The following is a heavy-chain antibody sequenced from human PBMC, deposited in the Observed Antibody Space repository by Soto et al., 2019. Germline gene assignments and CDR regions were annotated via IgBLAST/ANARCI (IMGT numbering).Heavy chain of an antibody. V-gene: IGHV3-48*02. J-gene: IGHJ4*02. Sequence: EVQLVVSGGGLIQPGGSLSVSCEASGFPFSTYAMKWFRQAPGKGLEWVSYINHNSETIYYADSVKGRFTISRDNAKNSLYLQMNSLRDEDTAVYYCVRDRGYTGYDLEYWGQGTLVTVSS. CDR3: VRDRGYTGYDLEY. D-gene: IGHD5-12*01. CDR1: GFPFSTYA. CDR2: INHNSETI.